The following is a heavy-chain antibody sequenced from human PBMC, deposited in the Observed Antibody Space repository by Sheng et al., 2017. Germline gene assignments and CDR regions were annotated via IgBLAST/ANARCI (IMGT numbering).Heavy chain of an antibody. J-gene: IGHJ4*02. D-gene: IGHD3-22*01. CDR1: GGSFSGYY. CDR3: ASSRDSSGYSPPPFDY. CDR2: INHSGST. Sequence: QVQLQQWGAGLLKPSETLSLTCAVYGGSFSGYYWSWIRQPPGKGLEWIGEINHSGSTNYNPSLKSRVTISVDTSKNQFSLKLSSVTAADMAVYYCASSRDSSGYSPPPFDYWGQGTLVTVSS. V-gene: IGHV4-34*01.